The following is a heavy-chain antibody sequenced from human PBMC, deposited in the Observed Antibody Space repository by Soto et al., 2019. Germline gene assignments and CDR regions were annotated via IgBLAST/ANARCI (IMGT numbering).Heavy chain of an antibody. CDR2: IWYDGSNK. CDR1: GFTFSSYG. V-gene: IGHV3-33*01. CDR3: GRDRNYDGMYV. Sequence: GGSLRLSCAASGFTFSSYGMHWVRQAPGKGLEWVAVIWYDGSNKYYADSVKGRFTISRDNSKNTLYLQMNSLRAEDTAVYYCGRDRNYDGMYVWGQGTTVTVSS. J-gene: IGHJ6*02.